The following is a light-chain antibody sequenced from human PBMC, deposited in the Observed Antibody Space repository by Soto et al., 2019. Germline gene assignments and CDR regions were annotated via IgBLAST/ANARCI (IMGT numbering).Light chain of an antibody. V-gene: IGLV1-40*01. Sequence: QSVLTQPPSMSGAPGQRVTISCTGSSSNIGAGYDVHWYQQHPGTAPKLLIFDNNNRPSGVPDRFSGSKSDTSASLAITGLQAEDEADYYCQAFATSLSGFVVFGGGTQLTVL. CDR2: DNN. CDR3: QAFATSLSGFVV. CDR1: SSNIGAGYD. J-gene: IGLJ2*01.